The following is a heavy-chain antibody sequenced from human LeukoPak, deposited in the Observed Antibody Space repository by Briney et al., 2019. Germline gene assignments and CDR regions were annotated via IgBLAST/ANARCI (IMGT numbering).Heavy chain of an antibody. Sequence: PGGSLRLSCAASGFTFSSYSMNWVRQAPGKGLEWVSSISSSSSDIYYADSVKGRFTISRDNAKNSLYLQMNSLRAEDTAVYYCARGQYYASGSFDFWGQGTLVTVSS. V-gene: IGHV3-21*01. D-gene: IGHD3-10*01. CDR2: ISSSSSDI. CDR1: GFTFSSYS. CDR3: ARGQYYASGSFDF. J-gene: IGHJ4*02.